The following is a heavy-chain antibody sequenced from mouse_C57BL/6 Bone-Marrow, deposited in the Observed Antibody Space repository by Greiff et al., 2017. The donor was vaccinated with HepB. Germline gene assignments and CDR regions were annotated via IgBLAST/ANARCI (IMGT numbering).Heavy chain of an antibody. D-gene: IGHD4-1*02. CDR3: TVKDSTGSIFDY. CDR2: IRLKSDNYAT. J-gene: IGHJ2*01. V-gene: IGHV6-3*01. CDR1: GFTFSNYW. Sequence: EVMLVESGGGLVQPGGSMKLSCVASGFTFSNYWMNWVRQSPEKGLEWVAQIRLKSDNYATHYAESVKGRFTISRDDSKSSVYLQMNNLRAEDTGIYYCTVKDSTGSIFDYWGQGTTLTVSS.